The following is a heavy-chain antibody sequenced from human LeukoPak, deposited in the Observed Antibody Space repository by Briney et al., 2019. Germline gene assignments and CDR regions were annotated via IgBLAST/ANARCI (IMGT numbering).Heavy chain of an antibody. D-gene: IGHD1-7*01. CDR3: ASLANWNYVY. Sequence: SETLSLTCTVSGGSISSYSWSWIRQPPGKGPEWIGYIYYSGSTNYNPSFKSRVTMSVDTSKNQFSLKLNSVTAADTAVYYCASLANWNYVYWGQGTLVTVSS. CDR2: IYYSGST. V-gene: IGHV4-59*01. J-gene: IGHJ4*02. CDR1: GGSISSYS.